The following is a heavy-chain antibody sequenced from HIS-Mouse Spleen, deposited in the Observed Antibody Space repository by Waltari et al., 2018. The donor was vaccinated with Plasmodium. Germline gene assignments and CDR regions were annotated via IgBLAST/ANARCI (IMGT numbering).Heavy chain of an antibody. V-gene: IGHV4-34*01. Sequence: QVQLQQWGAGLLKPSETLSLTCAVYGGSFSGYYWSWSRQPPGKGLEWIGEITHSGSTNYNPALKGRVTISVDTSKNQFSRKLSSVTAADTAVYYCARLVVVASKDSYWGQGTLVTVSS. D-gene: IGHD2-15*01. CDR3: ARLVVVASKDSY. CDR2: ITHSGST. CDR1: GGSFSGYY. J-gene: IGHJ4*02.